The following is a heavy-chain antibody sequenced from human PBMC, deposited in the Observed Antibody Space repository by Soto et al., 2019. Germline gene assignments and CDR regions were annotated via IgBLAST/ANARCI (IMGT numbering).Heavy chain of an antibody. CDR3: AKVESSVAVTTSYYYYGMDV. J-gene: IGHJ6*02. D-gene: IGHD4-17*01. V-gene: IGHV3-7*01. CDR1: GFTFSSYW. CDR2: IKQDGSNK. Sequence: GGSLRLSCAASGFTFSSYWMSWVRQAPGKGLEWVANIKQDGSNKYYADSVKGRFTISRDNSKNTLYLQMNSLRAEDTAVYYCAKVESSVAVTTSYYYYGMDVWGQGTTVTAP.